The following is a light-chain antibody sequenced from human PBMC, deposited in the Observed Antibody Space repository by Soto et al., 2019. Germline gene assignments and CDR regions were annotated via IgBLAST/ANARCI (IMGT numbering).Light chain of an antibody. V-gene: IGKV1-17*01. J-gene: IGKJ3*01. CDR3: QQFGSSPGFT. Sequence: DIQMTQSPSSLSASVEDRVTITCRASPGIRNDLGWYQQKPGKAPERLIYAASSLQSGVPSRFSGSGSGTEFTLTVSSLQPENFATYYCQQFGSSPGFTFGPGTKVDMK. CDR2: AAS. CDR1: PGIRND.